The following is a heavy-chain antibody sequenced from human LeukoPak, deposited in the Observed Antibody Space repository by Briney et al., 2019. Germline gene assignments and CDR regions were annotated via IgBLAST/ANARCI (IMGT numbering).Heavy chain of an antibody. Sequence: GGSLRLSCAVSGITLSNYGMSWVRQAPGKGLEWVAGISGSAGGTYYTDSVKGRFTISRDNAKNTLYLQLNNLRAEDTAVYFCAKRGVVIRVILVGFYKEAYYLDSWGRGALVTVSS. CDR2: ISGSAGGT. CDR1: GITLSNYG. V-gene: IGHV3-23*01. CDR3: AKRGVVIRVILVGFYKEAYYLDS. D-gene: IGHD3-22*01. J-gene: IGHJ4*02.